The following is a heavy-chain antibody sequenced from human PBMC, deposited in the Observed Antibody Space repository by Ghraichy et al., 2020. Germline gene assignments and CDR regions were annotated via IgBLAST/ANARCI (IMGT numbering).Heavy chain of an antibody. CDR2: IYYSGST. J-gene: IGHJ3*02. CDR3: ARHPENSRGDAFDI. D-gene: IGHD6-6*01. Sequence: SETLSLTCTVSGGSISSSSYYWGWIRQPPGKGLEWIGSIYYSGSTYYNPSLKSRVTISVDTSKNQFSLKLSSVTAADTAVYYCARHPENSRGDAFDIWGQGTMVTVSS. CDR1: GGSISSSSYY. V-gene: IGHV4-39*01.